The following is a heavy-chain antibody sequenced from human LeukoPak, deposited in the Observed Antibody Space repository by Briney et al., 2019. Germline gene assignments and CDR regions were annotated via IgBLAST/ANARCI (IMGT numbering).Heavy chain of an antibody. J-gene: IGHJ5*02. CDR2: IYPGDSDT. CDR1: GYSFTSYW. V-gene: IGHV5-51*01. D-gene: IGHD2-2*01. CDR3: ARRRENLGYCSSTSCPNWFDP. Sequence: GESLKISCKGSGYSFTSYWIGWVRQMPGKGLEWMGIIYPGDSDTRYSPSFQGQVTISADKSISTAYLQWSSLKASDTAMYYCARRRENLGYCSSTSCPNWFDPWGQGTLVTVSS.